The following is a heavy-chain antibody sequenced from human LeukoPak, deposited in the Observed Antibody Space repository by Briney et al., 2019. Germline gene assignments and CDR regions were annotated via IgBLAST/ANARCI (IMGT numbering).Heavy chain of an antibody. J-gene: IGHJ3*02. Sequence: SGGSRRLSCAASGFTFSNYAMSWVRQAPGKGLEWVSAISGSGGSTYYADSVKGRFTISRDNSKNTLYLQMNSLRAEDTAVYYCARDSMAPEAFDIWGQGTMVTVSS. CDR3: ARDSMAPEAFDI. D-gene: IGHD5-24*01. CDR1: GFTFSNYA. CDR2: ISGSGGST. V-gene: IGHV3-23*01.